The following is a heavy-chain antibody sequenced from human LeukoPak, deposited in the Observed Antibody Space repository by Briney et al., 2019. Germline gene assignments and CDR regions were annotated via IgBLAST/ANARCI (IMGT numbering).Heavy chain of an antibody. CDR3: ARECYDFCFDY. V-gene: IGHV3-7*01. CDR1: GFTFSSYW. Sequence: GGSLRLSCAASGFTFSSYWMSWVRQAPGKGLEWMANIKQDGSEKYYVDSVKGRFTISRDNAKNSLYLQMNSLRAEDTAVYYCARECYDFCFDYWGQGTLVTVSS. J-gene: IGHJ4*02. D-gene: IGHD3-3*01. CDR2: IKQDGSEK.